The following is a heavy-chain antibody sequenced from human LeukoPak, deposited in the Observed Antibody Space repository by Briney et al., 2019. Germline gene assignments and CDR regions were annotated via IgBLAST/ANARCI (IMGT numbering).Heavy chain of an antibody. CDR1: GFTFSSYA. Sequence: GGSLRLSCIASGFTFSSYAMSWVRQAPGKGLEWVSAISGSGGRTYYADSVKGRFTISRDNFKNTLCVQMNSLRAEDTAVYYCVKEKDSRGFFDYWGQGTLVTVSS. D-gene: IGHD6-19*01. J-gene: IGHJ4*02. CDR3: VKEKDSRGFFDY. CDR2: ISGSGGRT. V-gene: IGHV3-23*01.